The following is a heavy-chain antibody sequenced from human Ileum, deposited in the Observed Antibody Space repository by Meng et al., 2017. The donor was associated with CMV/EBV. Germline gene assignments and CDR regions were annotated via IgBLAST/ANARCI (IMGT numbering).Heavy chain of an antibody. D-gene: IGHD6-13*01. J-gene: IGHJ6*02. Sequence: SVKVSCKASGGTFSSYAISWVRQAPGQGLEWMGGIIPIFGTANYAQKFQGRVTITTDESTSTAYMELSSLRSEDTAVYYCARSRPGYSSSQLDYYYGMDVWGQGTTVTVSS. CDR1: GGTFSSYA. CDR3: ARSRPGYSSSQLDYYYGMDV. V-gene: IGHV1-69*05. CDR2: IIPIFGTA.